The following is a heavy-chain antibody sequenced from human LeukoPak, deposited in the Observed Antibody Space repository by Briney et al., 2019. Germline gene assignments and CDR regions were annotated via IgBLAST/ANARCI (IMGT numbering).Heavy chain of an antibody. CDR3: ARYFYDSSGSSSDAFDI. CDR2: INPNSGGT. CDR1: GYTFGRYA. V-gene: IGHV1-2*02. Sequence: GASVKVSCKASGYTFGRYAISWVRQAPGQGLEWMGWINPNSGGTNYAQRLQGRVTMTRDTSMSTAYMELSRLRSDDSAVYYCARYFYDSSGSSSDAFDIWGQGTMVTVSS. J-gene: IGHJ3*02. D-gene: IGHD3-22*01.